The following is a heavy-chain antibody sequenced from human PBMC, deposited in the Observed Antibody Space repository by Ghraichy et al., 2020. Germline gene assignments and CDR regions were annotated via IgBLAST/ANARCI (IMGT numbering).Heavy chain of an antibody. Sequence: GGSLRLSCAASGFTFSSYWMSWVRQAPGKGLEWVANIKQDGSEKYYVDSVKGRFTISRDNAKNSLYLQMNSLRAEDTAVYYCARKGAGRSGWSPNDYWGQGTLVTVSS. V-gene: IGHV3-7*04. CDR3: ARKGAGRSGWSPNDY. CDR1: GFTFSSYW. D-gene: IGHD6-19*01. CDR2: IKQDGSEK. J-gene: IGHJ4*02.